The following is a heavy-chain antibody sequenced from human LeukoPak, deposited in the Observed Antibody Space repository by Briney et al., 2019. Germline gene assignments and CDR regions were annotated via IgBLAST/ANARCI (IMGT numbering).Heavy chain of an antibody. D-gene: IGHD6-19*01. J-gene: IGHJ4*02. CDR2: ISAYNGNT. V-gene: IGHV1-18*01. Sequence: ASVKVSCKASGYTFTSYGISWVRQSPGQGLEWMGWISAYNGNTNYAQKLQGRVTMTTDTSTSTAYMELRSLRSDDTAVYSCASCSSGWSEFDYWGQGTLVTVSS. CDR1: GYTFTSYG. CDR3: ASCSSGWSEFDY.